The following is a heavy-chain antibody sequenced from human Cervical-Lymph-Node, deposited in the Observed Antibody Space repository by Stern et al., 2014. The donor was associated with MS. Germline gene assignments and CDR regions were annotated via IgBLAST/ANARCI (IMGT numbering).Heavy chain of an antibody. D-gene: IGHD3-10*01. Sequence: QVQLLQSGPGLVKPSQTLSLTCAVSDGSISRGAYYWHWIRQPPGKGLEWIGYIYYRGSTYYNPSLKSRASISEDASTNQFSLHLSSVTAADTAVYYCSRGREFNYWGQGILVTVSS. CDR2: IYYRGST. CDR3: SRGREFNY. V-gene: IGHV4-31*11. CDR1: DGSISRGAYY. J-gene: IGHJ4*02.